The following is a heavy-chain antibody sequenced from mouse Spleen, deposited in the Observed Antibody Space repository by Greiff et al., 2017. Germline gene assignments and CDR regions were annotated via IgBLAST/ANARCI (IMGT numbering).Heavy chain of an antibody. J-gene: IGHJ2*01. V-gene: IGHV1-26*01. D-gene: IGHD1-1*01. CDR2: INPNNGGT. CDR3: TVVEGY. CDR1: GYTFTDYY. Sequence: EVQLQQSGPELVKPGASVKISCKASGYTFTDYYMNWVKQSHGKSLEWIGDINPNNGGTSYNQKFKGKATLTVDKSSSTAYMELRSLTSEDSAVYYCTVVEGYWGQGTTLTVSS.